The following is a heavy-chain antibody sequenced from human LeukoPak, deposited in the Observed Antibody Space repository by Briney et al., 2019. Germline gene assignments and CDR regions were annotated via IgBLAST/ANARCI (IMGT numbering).Heavy chain of an antibody. CDR2: VDPEDGET. D-gene: IGHD6-19*01. J-gene: IGHJ3*02. CDR3: ARGTGLQSFSSGWFWDAFGI. V-gene: IGHV1-69-2*01. CDR1: GYTFTDYY. Sequence: ASVKISCKVSGYTFTDYYMHWVQQAPGKGLEWMGLVDPEDGETIYAEKFQGRVTITADTSTDTAYMELSSLRSEDTAVYYCARGTGLQSFSSGWFWDAFGIWGQGTMVTVSS.